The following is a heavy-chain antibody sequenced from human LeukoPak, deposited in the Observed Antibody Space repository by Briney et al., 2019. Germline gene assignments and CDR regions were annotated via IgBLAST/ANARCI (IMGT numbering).Heavy chain of an antibody. D-gene: IGHD3-22*01. J-gene: IGHJ4*02. CDR2: ISGSGGST. V-gene: IGHV3-23*01. CDR3: AKGSNYYDSSGYDY. CDR1: GFTFSNYA. Sequence: GGSLRLSCAASGFTFSNYAMSWARQAPGKGLEWVSAISGSGGSTYYADSVKGRFTISRDNSKNTLYLQMNSLRAEDTAVYYCAKGSNYYDSSGYDYWGQGTLVTVSS.